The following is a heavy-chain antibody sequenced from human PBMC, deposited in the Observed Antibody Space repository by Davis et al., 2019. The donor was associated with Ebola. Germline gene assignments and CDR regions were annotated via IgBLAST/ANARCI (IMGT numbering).Heavy chain of an antibody. J-gene: IGHJ4*02. V-gene: IGHV4-61*02. CDR2: IYTSGST. CDR1: GGSISSSSYY. D-gene: IGHD3-10*01. CDR3: ARDSADLGPFDY. Sequence: PSETLSLTCTVSGGSISSSSYYWGWIRQPAGKGLEWIGRIYTSGSTNYNPSLKSRVTMSVDTSKNQFSLKLSSVTAADTAVYYCARDSADLGPFDYWGQGTLVTVSS.